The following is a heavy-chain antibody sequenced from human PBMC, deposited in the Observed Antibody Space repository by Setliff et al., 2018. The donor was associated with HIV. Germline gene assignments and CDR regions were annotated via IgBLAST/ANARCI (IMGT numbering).Heavy chain of an antibody. CDR3: ARGSYYYDSSGFDYFDY. Sequence: SVKVSCKASGYTFTGYYIHWVRQAPGQGLEWMGRIIPVGGTTNYAQKFQGRVTITADESTSTAYMELSSLRSEDTAVYYCARGSYYYDSSGFDYFDYWGQGTLVTVSS. D-gene: IGHD3-22*01. J-gene: IGHJ4*02. V-gene: IGHV1-69*13. CDR1: GYTFTGYY. CDR2: IIPVGGTT.